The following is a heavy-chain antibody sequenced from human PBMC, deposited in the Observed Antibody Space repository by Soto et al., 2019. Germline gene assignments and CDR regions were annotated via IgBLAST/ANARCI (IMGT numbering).Heavy chain of an antibody. CDR2: TYYNGDT. V-gene: IGHV4-61*08. Sequence: SETLSLTCTVSDDSFRGADYYWSWIRQPLGKGPEWIGYTYYNGDTKYNPALKSRVTMSVDTSKNQFSLRLSSVTAADTAVYFCARGPAYIDGWRTFDFWGRGILVTVYS. CDR1: DDSFRGADYY. CDR3: ARGPAYIDGWRTFDF. D-gene: IGHD6-19*01. J-gene: IGHJ4*02.